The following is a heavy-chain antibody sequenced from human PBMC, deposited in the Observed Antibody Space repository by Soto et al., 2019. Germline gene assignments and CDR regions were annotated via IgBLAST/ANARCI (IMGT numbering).Heavy chain of an antibody. V-gene: IGHV4-61*01. J-gene: IGHJ3*02. CDR2: IYYSGST. Sequence: SETLSLTCTVSGGSVSSGSYYWSWIRQPPGKGLEWIGYIYYSGSTNYNPSLKSRVTISVDTSKNQFSLKLSSVTAADTAVYYCARDRSIVGAPWAFDIWGQGTMVTVS. D-gene: IGHD1-26*01. CDR3: ARDRSIVGAPWAFDI. CDR1: GGSVSSGSYY.